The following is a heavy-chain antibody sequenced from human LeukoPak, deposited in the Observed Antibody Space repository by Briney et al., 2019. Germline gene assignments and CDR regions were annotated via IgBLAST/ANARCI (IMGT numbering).Heavy chain of an antibody. CDR1: GFTFSSYS. CDR2: ISSSSSYI. J-gene: IGHJ4*02. V-gene: IGHV3-21*01. CDR3: ASWAATYYYDSSGIPPDY. Sequence: GGSLRLSCAASGFTFSSYSMNWVRQAPGKGLEWVSSISSSSSYIYYADSVKGRFTISRDNAKNSLCLQMNSLRAEDTAVYYCASWAATYYYDSSGIPPDYWGQGTLVTVSS. D-gene: IGHD3-22*01.